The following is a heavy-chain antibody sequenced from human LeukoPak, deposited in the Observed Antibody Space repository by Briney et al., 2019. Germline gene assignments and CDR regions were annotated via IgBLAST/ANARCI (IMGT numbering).Heavy chain of an antibody. J-gene: IGHJ4*02. V-gene: IGHV1-2*02. CDR3: ARVPGPYTTSRFDY. Sequence: ASVKVSCKTSGYTFTGYYLHWVRQAPGQGLEWMGRIDPDSGGTHYAQKFQVRVTVTRDTPITTVYMELSGLTSDDTAVYYCARVPGPYTTSRFDYWGQGTLVTVSS. CDR2: IDPDSGGT. D-gene: IGHD2-2*02. CDR1: GYTFTGYY.